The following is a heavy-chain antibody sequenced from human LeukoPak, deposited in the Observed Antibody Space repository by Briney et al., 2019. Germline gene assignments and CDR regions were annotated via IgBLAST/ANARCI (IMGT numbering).Heavy chain of an antibody. V-gene: IGHV3-30*02. D-gene: IGHD6-13*01. Sequence: AGGSLRLSCAASGFTFSSYGMHWVRQAPGKGLEWVAFIRYDGSNKYYADSVKGRFTISRDNSKNTLYLQMNSLRAEDTAVYYCAKEGNSWYRTYYYYYGMDVWGQGTTVTVSS. CDR3: AKEGNSWYRTYYYYYGMDV. CDR2: IRYDGSNK. J-gene: IGHJ6*02. CDR1: GFTFSSYG.